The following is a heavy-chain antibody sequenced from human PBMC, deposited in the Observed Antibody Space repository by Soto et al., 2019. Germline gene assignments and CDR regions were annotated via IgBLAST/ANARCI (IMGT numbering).Heavy chain of an antibody. CDR3: AKDPNGDYVGAFDS. CDR1: GFTFRSYA. J-gene: IGHJ4*02. V-gene: IGHV3-23*01. D-gene: IGHD4-17*01. Sequence: PGGSLRLSCAASGFTFRSYAMTWVRQAPGKGLEYVSSITGSGAGTFYADSVKGRFTISRDNSKNTLYLQLNSLRAEDTAIYFCAKDPNGDYVGAFDSWGQGSLVTV. CDR2: ITGSGAGT.